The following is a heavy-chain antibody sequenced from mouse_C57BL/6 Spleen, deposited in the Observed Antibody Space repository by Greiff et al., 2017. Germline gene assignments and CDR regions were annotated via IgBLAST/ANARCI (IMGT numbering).Heavy chain of an antibody. CDR3: AIGRDYYGSTDYFDY. J-gene: IGHJ2*01. D-gene: IGHD1-1*01. V-gene: IGHV1-52*01. Sequence: QVQLQQPGAELVRPGSSVKLSCKASGYTFTSYWMHWVKQRPIQGLEWIGNIDPSDSETHYNQKFKDKATLTVDKSSSTAYMQLSSLTSEDSAVYYCAIGRDYYGSTDYFDYWGQGTTLTVSS. CDR2: IDPSDSET. CDR1: GYTFTSYW.